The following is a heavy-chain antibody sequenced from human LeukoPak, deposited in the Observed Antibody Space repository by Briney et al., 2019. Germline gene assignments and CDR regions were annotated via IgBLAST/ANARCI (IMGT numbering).Heavy chain of an antibody. Sequence: SGGSLRLSCAAAGFTVSTNYMSWVRQAPGKGLEGVSIMYSDGRTKYADSVKGRFTISRDNSKNTLYLQMNSLRAEDTAVYYCAKDSASYYFDYWGQGTLVTVFS. CDR3: AKDSASYYFDY. V-gene: IGHV3-53*05. CDR1: GFTVSTNY. J-gene: IGHJ4*02. CDR2: MYSDGRT. D-gene: IGHD2-2*01.